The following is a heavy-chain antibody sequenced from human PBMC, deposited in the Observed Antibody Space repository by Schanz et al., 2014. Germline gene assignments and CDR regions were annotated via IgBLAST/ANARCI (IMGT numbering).Heavy chain of an antibody. V-gene: IGHV3-33*01. CDR1: GFTFSSYG. Sequence: QVQLVESGGGVVQPGRSLRLSCAASGFTFSSYGMHWVRQAPGKGLEWVAVIWSDGTNEYYADSVKGRFTISGDSSKYTVYLQMNSLRAEDTAVYYCARDHTTESYYSAGPPIDYWGQGTLLTVSS. CDR2: IWSDGTNE. CDR3: ARDHTTESYYSAGPPIDY. J-gene: IGHJ4*02. D-gene: IGHD1-26*01.